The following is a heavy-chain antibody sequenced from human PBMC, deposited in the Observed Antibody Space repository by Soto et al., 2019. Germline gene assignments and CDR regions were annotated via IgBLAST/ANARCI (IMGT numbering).Heavy chain of an antibody. J-gene: IGHJ4*02. V-gene: IGHV4-61*01. CDR1: GGSVSSGSYY. CDR3: AEHNYYNSSGYGTIAY. CDR2: IYYSGST. Sequence: SETLSLTCTVSGGSVSSGSYYWSWIRQPPGKGLEWIGYIYYSGSTNYNPSLKSRVTISVDTSKNQFSLKLSSVTAADTAVYYCAEHNYYNSSGYGTIAYRGQGTLVTVSS. D-gene: IGHD3-22*01.